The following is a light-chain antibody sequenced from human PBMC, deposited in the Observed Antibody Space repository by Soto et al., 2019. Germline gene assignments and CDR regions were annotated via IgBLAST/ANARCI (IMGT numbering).Light chain of an antibody. CDR3: QHFGGSSWT. CDR1: KSINSNY. CDR2: DAS. J-gene: IGKJ1*01. Sequence: EIVLTQSPGTLSLSPGERATLSCRASKSINSNYLVWYQQKPGQAHRLHIYDASSRATGIPDRFSGSGSGTDFTLTISRLEPEDFAVYYCQHFGGSSWTFGQGTKVDIK. V-gene: IGKV3-20*01.